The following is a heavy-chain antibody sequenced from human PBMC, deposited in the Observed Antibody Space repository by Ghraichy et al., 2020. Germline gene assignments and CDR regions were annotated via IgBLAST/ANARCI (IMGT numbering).Heavy chain of an antibody. CDR3: AKELTMRVDPGGALDL. CDR2: VSNDGRLK. J-gene: IGHJ3*01. CDR1: GFGFHNFG. V-gene: IGHV3-30*18. D-gene: IGHD3-3*01. Sequence: LSLTCAASGFGFHNFGMHWVRQGPGKGLEWLAVVSNDGRLKFYADSLGGRFIVPRNNSVTTLYLQLNSLTLEDTAVYFCAKELTMRVDPGGALDLWGQGTLVTVSS.